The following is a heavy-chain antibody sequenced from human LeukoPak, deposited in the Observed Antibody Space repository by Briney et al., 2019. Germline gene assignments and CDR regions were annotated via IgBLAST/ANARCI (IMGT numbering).Heavy chain of an antibody. V-gene: IGHV1-2*06. D-gene: IGHD6-19*01. CDR3: ARAGIAVAGTFDY. CDR1: GYTFTGYY. Sequence: ASVKVSCKASGYTFTGYYMHWVRQAPGQGLEWMGRINPNSGGTNYAQKFQGRVTMTSDTSISTAYMELSRLRSDDTAVYYCARAGIAVAGTFDYWGQGTLVTVSS. CDR2: INPNSGGT. J-gene: IGHJ4*02.